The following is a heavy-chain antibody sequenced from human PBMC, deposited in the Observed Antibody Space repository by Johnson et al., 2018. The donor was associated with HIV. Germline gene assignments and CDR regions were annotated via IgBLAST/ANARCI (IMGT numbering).Heavy chain of an antibody. J-gene: IGHJ3*02. CDR2: ISYDGSNK. CDR1: GFTFSSYA. D-gene: IGHD6-25*01. CDR3: AKGGIDAFDI. Sequence: HVQLVESGGGVVQPGRSLRLSCAASGFTFSSYAMHWVRQAPGKGLEWVSVISYDGSNKYNADSVKGRFTISRDNSKNTVYLEMNSLRAEDTAVYYCAKGGIDAFDIWGQGTMVTVSS. V-gene: IGHV3-30-3*01.